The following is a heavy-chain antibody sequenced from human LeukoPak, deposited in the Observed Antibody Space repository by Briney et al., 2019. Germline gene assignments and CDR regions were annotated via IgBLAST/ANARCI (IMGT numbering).Heavy chain of an antibody. D-gene: IGHD3-22*01. J-gene: IGHJ4*02. CDR1: GFTFSSYS. CDR2: IYSGGST. CDR3: ARDSSGYYHFDY. V-gene: IGHV3-66*01. Sequence: GGSLRLSCAASGFTFSSYSMNWVRQAPGKGLEWVSVIYSGGSTYYADSVKGRFTISRDNSKNTLYLQMNSLRAEDTAVYYCARDSSGYYHFDYWGQGTLVTVSS.